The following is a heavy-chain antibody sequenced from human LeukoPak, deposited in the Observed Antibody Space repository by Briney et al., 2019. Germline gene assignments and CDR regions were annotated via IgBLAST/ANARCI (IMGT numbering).Heavy chain of an antibody. J-gene: IGHJ4*02. CDR2: FDPEDGEI. D-gene: IGHD3-9*01. CDR3: ATVGTLVLRYFDWSSPQEYFDY. V-gene: IGHV1-24*01. CDR1: GYTLTELS. Sequence: ASVKVSCKVSGYTLTELSMHWVRQAPGKGLEWMGGFDPEDGEIIYAQKFQGRVTMTEDTSTDTAYMELSSLRSEDTAVYYCATVGTLVLRYFDWSSPQEYFDYWGQGTLVTVSS.